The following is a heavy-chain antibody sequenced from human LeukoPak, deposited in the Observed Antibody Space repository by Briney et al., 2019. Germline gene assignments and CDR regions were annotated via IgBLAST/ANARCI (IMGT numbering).Heavy chain of an antibody. Sequence: PGGSLRLSCAASGFTFSSYGMSWVRQAPGKGLEWVSAISGGGGSTYYADSVKGRFTISRDNSKNTLYLQMNSLRAEDTAVYYCAGRKEYSSGWYPSPFDYWGQGTLVTVSS. CDR1: GFTFSSYG. CDR2: ISGGGGST. CDR3: AGRKEYSSGWYPSPFDY. J-gene: IGHJ4*02. V-gene: IGHV3-23*01. D-gene: IGHD6-19*01.